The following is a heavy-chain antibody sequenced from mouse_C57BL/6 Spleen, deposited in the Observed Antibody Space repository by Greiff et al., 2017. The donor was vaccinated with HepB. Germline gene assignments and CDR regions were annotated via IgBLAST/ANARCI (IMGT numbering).Heavy chain of an antibody. CDR3: TRDRYYGSSYGGVYYFDY. CDR1: GFTFSSYA. J-gene: IGHJ2*01. CDR2: ISSGGDYI. V-gene: IGHV5-9-1*02. D-gene: IGHD1-1*01. Sequence: EVKLEESGEGLVKPGGSLKLSCAASGFTFSSYAMSWVRQTPEKRLEWVAYISSGGDYIYYADTVKGRFTISRDNARNTLYLQMSSLKSEDTAMYYCTRDRYYGSSYGGVYYFDYWGQGTTLTVSS.